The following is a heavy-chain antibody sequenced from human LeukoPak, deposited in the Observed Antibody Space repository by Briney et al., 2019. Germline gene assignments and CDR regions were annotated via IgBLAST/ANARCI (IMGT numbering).Heavy chain of an antibody. CDR2: ISYDGSNK. D-gene: IGHD2-15*01. CDR1: GFTFSSYA. V-gene: IGHV3-30-3*01. CDR3: ARDIVVVVAATDAEDY. J-gene: IGHJ4*02. Sequence: PGGSLRLSCAASGFTFSSYAMHWVRQAPGKGLEWVAVISYDGSNKYYADSVKGRFTISRDNSKNTLYLQMNSLRAEDTAVYYCARDIVVVVAATDAEDYWGQGTLVTVSS.